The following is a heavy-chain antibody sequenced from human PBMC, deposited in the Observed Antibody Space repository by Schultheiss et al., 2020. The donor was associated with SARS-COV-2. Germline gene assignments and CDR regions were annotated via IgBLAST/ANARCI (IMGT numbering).Heavy chain of an antibody. V-gene: IGHV3-23*01. CDR1: GFTVSSNY. D-gene: IGHD2-2*01. J-gene: IGHJ4*02. Sequence: GGSLRLSCAASGFTVSSNYMSWVRQAPGKGLEWVSAISGSGGSTYYADSVKGRFTISRDNSKNTLYLQMNSLRAEDTAVYYCAKGNIVVVPAAIAYWGQGTLVTVSS. CDR3: AKGNIVVVPAAIAY. CDR2: ISGSGGST.